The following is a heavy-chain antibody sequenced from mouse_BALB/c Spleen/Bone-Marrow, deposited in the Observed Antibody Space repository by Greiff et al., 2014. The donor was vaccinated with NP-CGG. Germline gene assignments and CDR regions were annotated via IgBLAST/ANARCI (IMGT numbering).Heavy chain of an antibody. CDR2: ISSGGST. CDR1: GFTFSSYA. J-gene: IGHJ4*01. V-gene: IGHV5-6-5*01. CDR3: ARGGGYYYAMDY. Sequence: EVMLVESGGGLVKPGGSLKLSCAASGFTFSSYAMSWVRQTPEKRLEWVASISSGGSTYYPDSVKGRFTISRDNARNILYLQMSSLRSEDTAMYYCARGGGYYYAMDYWGQGTSVTVSS.